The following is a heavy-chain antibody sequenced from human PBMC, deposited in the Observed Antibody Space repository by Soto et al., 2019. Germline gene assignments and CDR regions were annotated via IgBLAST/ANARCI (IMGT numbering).Heavy chain of an antibody. Sequence: PGGSLRLSCAASGFTFSRYVMYWVRQTPGKGLEWVSRLSSDGTTSAYADSVKGRFTISRDNAKSILYLQMNSLGVEDTALYYCRVWMGDLSTEYWGQGTLVTAS. CDR2: LSSDGTTS. J-gene: IGHJ4*02. D-gene: IGHD3-16*02. CDR3: RVWMGDLSTEY. CDR1: GFTFSRYV. V-gene: IGHV3-74*01.